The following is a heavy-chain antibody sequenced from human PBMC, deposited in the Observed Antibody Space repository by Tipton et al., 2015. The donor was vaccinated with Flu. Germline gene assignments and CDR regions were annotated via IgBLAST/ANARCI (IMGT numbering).Heavy chain of an antibody. CDR2: IKEDGSKK. V-gene: IGHV3-7*03. D-gene: IGHD6-19*01. J-gene: IGHJ4*02. Sequence: SLRLSCAATGFTSSLYWMTWVRQAPGKGLEWVANIKEDGSKKFYVDSVKGRFTISRDNAKNSLYLQMSGLRGEDTAVYFCARTVGGGEAYWGQGTLVTVSS. CDR1: GFTSSLYW. CDR3: ARTVGGGEAY.